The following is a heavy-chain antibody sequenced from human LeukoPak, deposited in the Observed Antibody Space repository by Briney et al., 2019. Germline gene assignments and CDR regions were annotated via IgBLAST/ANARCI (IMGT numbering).Heavy chain of an antibody. V-gene: IGHV4-59*01. Sequence: SETLSLTCNVSGGSISSYYWSWIRQPPGKGPEWIGHIHYSGTTSSNPSLKSRVTILVDKSKNQFSLKLSSATAADTAVYYCARGPLGYCSGGSCYFFDYWGQGTLVTVSS. CDR3: ARGPLGYCSGGSCYFFDY. CDR2: IHYSGTT. D-gene: IGHD2-15*01. J-gene: IGHJ4*02. CDR1: GGSISSYY.